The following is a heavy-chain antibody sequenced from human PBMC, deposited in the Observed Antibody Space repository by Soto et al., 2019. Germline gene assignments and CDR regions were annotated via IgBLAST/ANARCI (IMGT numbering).Heavy chain of an antibody. CDR3: VGTGTTDDF. CDR1: GASVNTGDYY. Sequence: VQLQGSGPGLVKPSQTLSLTCTVSGASVNTGDYYWSYIRQSPGKGLEWLGSIFYSGDTYYNPSLKSRATISLNTSRNQISLTLTSVTDADTAVYFCVGTGTTDDFWGQGTLVTVSS. CDR2: IFYSGDT. D-gene: IGHD1-7*01. V-gene: IGHV4-30-4*01. J-gene: IGHJ1*01.